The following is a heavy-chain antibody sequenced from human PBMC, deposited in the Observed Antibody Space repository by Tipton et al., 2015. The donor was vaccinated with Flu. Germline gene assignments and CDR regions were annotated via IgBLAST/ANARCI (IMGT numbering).Heavy chain of an antibody. V-gene: IGHV1-69*09. CDR1: GGTFSSYA. D-gene: IGHD4-23*01. Sequence: QLVQSGAEVKKPGSSVKVSCKASGGTFSSYAISWVRQAPGQGLEWMGRIIPILGIANYAQKFQGRVTITADKSTSTAYMELSSLRPEDTAVYYCARTRRDSLYGGGAFDIWGQGTMVTVSS. CDR3: ARTRRDSLYGGGAFDI. CDR2: IIPILGIA. J-gene: IGHJ3*02.